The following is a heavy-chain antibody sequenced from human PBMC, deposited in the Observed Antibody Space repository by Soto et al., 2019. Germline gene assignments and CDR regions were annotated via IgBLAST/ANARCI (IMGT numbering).Heavy chain of an antibody. Sequence: GGSLRLSCAASGFTFSSYAMHWVRQAPGKGLEWVAVIAYDGSNKYYADSVKGRFTISRDNSKNTLYLQMNSLRAEDTAVYYCAKDSAYYDSSGYLYYWGQGTLVTVSS. CDR2: IAYDGSNK. D-gene: IGHD3-22*01. V-gene: IGHV3-30*04. CDR1: GFTFSSYA. J-gene: IGHJ4*02. CDR3: AKDSAYYDSSGYLYY.